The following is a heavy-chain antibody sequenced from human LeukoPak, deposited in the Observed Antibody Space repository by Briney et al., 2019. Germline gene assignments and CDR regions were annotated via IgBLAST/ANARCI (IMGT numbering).Heavy chain of an antibody. CDR3: ARKTIDEAFDI. Sequence: PSGTLSLTCAVSGGSISSSNWWSWIRQPPGKGLEWIGEIYHSGSTNYNPSLKSRVTISVDTSKNQFSLKLSSVTAADTAVYYCARKTIDEAFDIWGQGTMVTVSS. CDR1: GGSISSSNW. J-gene: IGHJ3*02. CDR2: IYHSGST. D-gene: IGHD5-24*01. V-gene: IGHV4-4*02.